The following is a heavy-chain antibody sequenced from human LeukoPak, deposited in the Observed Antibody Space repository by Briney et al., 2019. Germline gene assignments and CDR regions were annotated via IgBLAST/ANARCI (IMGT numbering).Heavy chain of an antibody. Sequence: GGSLRLSCAGSGFTFNNYEMNWVRQAPGKGLEWVSYISSSGITMYYADSVKGRFTISRDHAKNSLYLQMSSLRADDTAVYYCARESPRPTSGDFDYWGQGTLVTVS. D-gene: IGHD2-2*01. CDR3: ARESPRPTSGDFDY. V-gene: IGHV3-48*03. J-gene: IGHJ4*02. CDR1: GFTFNNYE. CDR2: ISSSGITM.